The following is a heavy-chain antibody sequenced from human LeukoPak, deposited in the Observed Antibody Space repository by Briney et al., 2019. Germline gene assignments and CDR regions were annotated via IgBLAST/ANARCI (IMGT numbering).Heavy chain of an antibody. D-gene: IGHD4-23*01. CDR2: IYYSGST. V-gene: IGHV4-39*07. J-gene: IGHJ6*03. Sequence: SETLSLTYTVTGGSISSSSYYWGWIRQPPGKGLEWIGSIYYSGSTYYNPSLKSRVTISVDTSKNQFSLKLSSVTAADTAVYYCARDPVTRDYYYYMDVWGKGTTVTVSS. CDR1: GGSISSSSYY. CDR3: ARDPVTRDYYYYMDV.